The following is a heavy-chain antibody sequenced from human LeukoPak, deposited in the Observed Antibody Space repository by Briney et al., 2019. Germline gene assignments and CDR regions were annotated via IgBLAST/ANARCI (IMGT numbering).Heavy chain of an antibody. CDR2: INTGNGNT. V-gene: IGHV1-3*04. D-gene: IGHD6-13*01. Sequence: ASVKVSCKASGYTFTSYAMHWVRQAPGQRLEWMGWINTGNGNTKFSQKFQGRVTITRDTSASTAYMELSSLRSEDTAVYYCAKYSSSWDFDYWGQGTLVTVSS. CDR3: AKYSSSWDFDY. J-gene: IGHJ4*02. CDR1: GYTFTSYA.